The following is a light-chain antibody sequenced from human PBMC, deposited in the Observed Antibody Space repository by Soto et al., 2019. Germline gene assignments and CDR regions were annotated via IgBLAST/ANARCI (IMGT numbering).Light chain of an antibody. Sequence: QSALTQPASVSGSPGQSITISCTGTSSDVGGYNYVSWYQQHPGKAPQLMIYEVSNRPSGVSNRFSGFKSGNTASLTISGLQAEDEADYYCSSYTSSSTLVFGGGTKVTV. CDR2: EVS. CDR1: SSDVGGYNY. J-gene: IGLJ3*02. V-gene: IGLV2-14*01. CDR3: SSYTSSSTLV.